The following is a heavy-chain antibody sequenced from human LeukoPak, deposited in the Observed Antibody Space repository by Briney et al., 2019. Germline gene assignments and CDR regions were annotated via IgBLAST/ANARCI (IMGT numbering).Heavy chain of an antibody. CDR1: GGSISSSSYY. Sequence: SETLSLTCTVSGGSISSSSYYWGWIRQPPGKGLEWIGSIYYSGSTYYNPSLKSRVTISVDTSKNQFSLKLSSVTAADTAVYYCARRMGLLETLIAFDYWGQGTLVTVSS. V-gene: IGHV4-39*01. J-gene: IGHJ4*02. CDR3: ARRMGLLETLIAFDY. CDR2: IYYSGST. D-gene: IGHD3-22*01.